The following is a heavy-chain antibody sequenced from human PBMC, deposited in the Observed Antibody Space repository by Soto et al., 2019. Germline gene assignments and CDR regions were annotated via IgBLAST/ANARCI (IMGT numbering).Heavy chain of an antibody. V-gene: IGHV3-23*01. Sequence: EVQLLESGGGLVQPGGSLRLSCAASGFTFSNYAMNWVRQAPGKGLEWVSTISSSSGSTYYADSVKGRFTISRDNSKNFLYLQMNSLRRDDTAVYYCAKVGSERYSGQHSDYWGQGTRVTISS. D-gene: IGHD5-12*01. CDR3: AKVGSERYSGQHSDY. CDR2: ISSSSGST. J-gene: IGHJ4*02. CDR1: GFTFSNYA.